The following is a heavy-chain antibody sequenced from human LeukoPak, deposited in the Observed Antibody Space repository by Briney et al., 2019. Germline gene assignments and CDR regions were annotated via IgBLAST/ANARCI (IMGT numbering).Heavy chain of an antibody. Sequence: ASVKVSCKASGYTFTTYYVHWVRQAPGQGLEWMGIINPTGGSTTYAQKFQGRVTMTRDTSTSTVFMEVNSLRSEDTAVYYCALYSSTWYWGQGTLVTVSS. CDR1: GYTFTTYY. CDR2: INPTGGST. V-gene: IGHV1-46*01. CDR3: ALYSSTWY. J-gene: IGHJ4*02. D-gene: IGHD6-13*01.